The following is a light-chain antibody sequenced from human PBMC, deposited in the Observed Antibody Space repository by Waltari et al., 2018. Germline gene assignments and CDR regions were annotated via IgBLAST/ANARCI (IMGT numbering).Light chain of an antibody. CDR2: DAS. CDR1: QDINKN. J-gene: IGKJ4*01. CDR3: QHYENLPLT. V-gene: IGKV1-33*01. Sequence: DIQMTQAPSSLSASVGDRVTITCQASQDINKNLNWFQQKPGKAPKVLIFDASSLRTGVPLRFSGSGSGTHFTFTISSLQPEDIATYYCQHYENLPLTFGVGTKVEIK.